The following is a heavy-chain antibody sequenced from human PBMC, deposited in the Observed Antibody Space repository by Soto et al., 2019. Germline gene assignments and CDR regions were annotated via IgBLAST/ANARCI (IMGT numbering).Heavy chain of an antibody. CDR2: IDPSGGST. D-gene: IGHD5-12*01. CDR3: AAPRATSLGYYYYGMDV. V-gene: IGHV1-46*01. Sequence: ASVKVSCKASGYTFTSYYMHWVRRAPGQGLEWMGIIDPSGGSTSYAQKFQGRVTMTRDTSTSTVYMELSSLRSEDTAVYYCAAPRATSLGYYYYGMDVWGQGTTVTVSS. CDR1: GYTFTSYY. J-gene: IGHJ6*02.